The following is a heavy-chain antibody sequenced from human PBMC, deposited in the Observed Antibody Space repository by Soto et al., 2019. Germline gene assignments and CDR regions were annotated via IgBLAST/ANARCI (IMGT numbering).Heavy chain of an antibody. V-gene: IGHV2-5*02. CDR2: IYWDDEK. CDR3: AHRLDASSDDAFDI. Sequence: QITLKESGPTLVKPTQTLTLTCTFSGFSLTTSGVGVGWIRQPPGKALEWLALIYWDDEKRYSPSLQSRLTITKDTSKNQVDLTVTNMNPADTGTYCCAHRLDASSDDAFDIWGQGTMVYVSS. CDR1: GFSLTTSGVG. J-gene: IGHJ3*02. D-gene: IGHD6-6*01.